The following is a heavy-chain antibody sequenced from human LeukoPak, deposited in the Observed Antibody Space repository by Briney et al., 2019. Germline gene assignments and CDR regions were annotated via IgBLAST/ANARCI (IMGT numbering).Heavy chain of an antibody. CDR1: GGSISSSNW. D-gene: IGHD2-2*01. V-gene: IGHV4-4*02. CDR2: IYHSGST. CDR3: ARRTVVVPADYYYYGMDV. J-gene: IGHJ6*04. Sequence: SETLSLTCAVSGGSISSSNWWSWVRQPPGKGLEWIGEIYHSGSTNYNPSLKSRVTISVDKSKNQFSLKLSSVTAADTAVYYCARRTVVVPADYYYYGMDVWGKGTTVTVSS.